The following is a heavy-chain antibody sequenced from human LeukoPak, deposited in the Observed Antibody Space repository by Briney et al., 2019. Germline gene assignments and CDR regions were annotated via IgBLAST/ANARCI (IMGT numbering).Heavy chain of an antibody. CDR3: ARGMYSGSYNRYFDY. CDR2: ISSSSSYT. D-gene: IGHD1-26*01. CDR1: GFTFSDYY. J-gene: IGHJ4*02. V-gene: IGHV3-11*06. Sequence: PGGSLRLSCAASGFTFSDYYMSWIRQAPGKGLEWVSYISSSSSYTNYADSEKGRFTISRDNAKNSLYLQMNSLRAEDTAVYYCARGMYSGSYNRYFDYWGQGTPVTVSS.